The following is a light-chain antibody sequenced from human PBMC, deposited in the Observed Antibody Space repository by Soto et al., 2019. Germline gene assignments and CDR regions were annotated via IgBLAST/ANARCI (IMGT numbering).Light chain of an antibody. J-gene: IGKJ1*01. Sequence: DIQMTQSPSRLSASVGDRVILTCRASQSISSWLAWYQQKPGRAPKLLIYQASSLESEVPSRFSGSGSGTEFPLIISSLQPDDFATYYRQQDSAYPWTFGQGTKVEIK. CDR1: QSISSW. CDR3: QQDSAYPWT. V-gene: IGKV1-5*03. CDR2: QAS.